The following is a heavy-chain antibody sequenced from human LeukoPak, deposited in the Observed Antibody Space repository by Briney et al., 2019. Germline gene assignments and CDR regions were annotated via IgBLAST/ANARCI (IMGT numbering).Heavy chain of an antibody. CDR3: ASALNYDILTGYYRAPYYFDY. D-gene: IGHD3-9*01. CDR1: GFTFSSYG. Sequence: GGSLRLSCAASGFTFSSYGMHWVRQAPGKGLEWVAFIRYDGSNKYYADSVKGRFTISRDNSKNTLYLQMNSLRAEDTAVYYCASALNYDILTGYYRAPYYFDYWGQGTLVTVSS. J-gene: IGHJ4*02. V-gene: IGHV3-30*02. CDR2: IRYDGSNK.